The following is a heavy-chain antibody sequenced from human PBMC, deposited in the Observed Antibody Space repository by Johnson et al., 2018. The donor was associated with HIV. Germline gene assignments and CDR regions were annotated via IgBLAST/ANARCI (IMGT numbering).Heavy chain of an antibody. V-gene: IGHV3-64*01. CDR1: GFTFSSYG. CDR3: ARARYTSDWYLYDAFDI. D-gene: IGHD6-13*01. J-gene: IGHJ3*02. Sequence: VQLVESGGGLVQPGGSLRFSCAVSGFTFSSYGMSWVRQAPGKGLEYVSGVSSNGGKTYYANSVKGRFTISRDNSKNTLYLQMGSLRTEDMAVYHCARARYTSDWYLYDAFDIWGQGTMVTVSS. CDR2: VSSNGGKT.